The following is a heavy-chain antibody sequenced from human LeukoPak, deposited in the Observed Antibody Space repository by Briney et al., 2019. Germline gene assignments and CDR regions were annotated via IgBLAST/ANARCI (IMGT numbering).Heavy chain of an antibody. CDR2: ISGSGGST. V-gene: IGHV3-23*01. CDR3: AKDRGSDYSSSWYY. Sequence: PGGSLRLSCAASGFTFSSYGMSWVRQAPGKGLEWVSAISGSGGSTYYADSVKGRFTISRDNSKNTLYLQMNSLRAEDTAVYYCAKDRGSDYSSSWYYWGQGTLVTVSS. D-gene: IGHD6-13*01. J-gene: IGHJ4*02. CDR1: GFTFSSYG.